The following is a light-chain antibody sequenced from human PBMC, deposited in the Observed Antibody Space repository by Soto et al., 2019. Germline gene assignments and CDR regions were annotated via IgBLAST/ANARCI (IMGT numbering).Light chain of an antibody. CDR1: QSVSSSY. CDR2: GAS. Sequence: EIVLTQSPGTLSLSPGERATLSCRASQSVSSSYLAWYQQKPGQAPRLLIYGASSRATGIPDRFSGSGSGTDFTLTISRLEPEDCAVYYCQQYGSSPIRFGQGTRRG. V-gene: IGKV3-20*01. CDR3: QQYGSSPIR. J-gene: IGKJ5*01.